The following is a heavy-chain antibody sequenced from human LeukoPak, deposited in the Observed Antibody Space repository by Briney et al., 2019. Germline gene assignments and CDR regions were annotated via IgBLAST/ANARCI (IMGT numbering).Heavy chain of an antibody. J-gene: IGHJ4*02. V-gene: IGHV1-2*02. CDR3: ARDRSRSGYYSYYFDY. CDR1: GYTFTGYY. D-gene: IGHD3-3*01. CDR2: INPNSGGT. Sequence: GASVKVSCKASGYTFTGYYMHWVRQAPGQGLEWMGWINPNSGGTNYAQKFQGRVTMTRDTSTSTVYMELSSLRSEDTAVYYCARDRSRSGYYSYYFDYWGQGTLVTVSS.